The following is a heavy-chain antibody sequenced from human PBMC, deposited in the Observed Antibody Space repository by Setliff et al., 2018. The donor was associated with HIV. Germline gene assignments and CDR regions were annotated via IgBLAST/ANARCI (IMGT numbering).Heavy chain of an antibody. V-gene: IGHV4-39*01. CDR2: IYHTGST. CDR1: GGSINSTSYY. CDR3: ARSIVPVASGYYYFEY. D-gene: IGHD3-3*01. J-gene: IGHJ4*02. Sequence: PSETLSLTCTVSGGSINSTSYYCGWIRQPPGNGWEWIGSIYHTGSTYYKPSLKSRVTISVDTSKNQFSLGLSSVAAGATAVYYCARSIVPVASGYYYFEYWGQGTLVTVSS.